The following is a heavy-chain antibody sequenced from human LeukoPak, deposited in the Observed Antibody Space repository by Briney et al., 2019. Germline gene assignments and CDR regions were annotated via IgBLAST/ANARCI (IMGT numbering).Heavy chain of an antibody. CDR2: IGDTGRAK. CDR3: ARASYGDYAFYFDY. J-gene: IGHJ4*02. D-gene: IGHD4-17*01. V-gene: IGHV3-33*08. CDR1: GFTFSRHG. Sequence: GGSLRLSCAASGFTFSRHGMHWVRQAPGKGLEWVAVIGDTGRAKYYADPVEGRFTASRDNFKNTLYLQMNSLRAEDTAVYYCARASYGDYAFYFDYWGQGTLVTVSS.